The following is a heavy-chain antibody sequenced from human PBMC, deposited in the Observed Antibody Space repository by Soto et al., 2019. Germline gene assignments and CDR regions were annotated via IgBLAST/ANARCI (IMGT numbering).Heavy chain of an antibody. J-gene: IGHJ4*02. V-gene: IGHV3-30*18. CDR1: GFTFSSYG. Sequence: QVQLVESGGGVVQPGRSLRLSCAASGFTFSSYGMHWVRQAPGKGLEWVAVISYDGSNKYYADSVKGRFTISRDNSKNTLYLQMNSLRAEDTAVYYCAKLIRGYSQRGDYWGQGTLVTVSS. CDR3: AKLIRGYSQRGDY. D-gene: IGHD5-18*01. CDR2: ISYDGSNK.